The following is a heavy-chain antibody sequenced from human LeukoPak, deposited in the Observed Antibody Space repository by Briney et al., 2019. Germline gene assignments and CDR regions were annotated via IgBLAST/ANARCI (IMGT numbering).Heavy chain of an antibody. V-gene: IGHV3-7*01. D-gene: IGHD6-19*01. Sequence: PGGSLRLSCAASGFPFSNYWMSWVRQTPGKGLEWVANIKQDGSEQFYVDSMEGRFTVSRDNAKNSLSLQMNSLRADDTAVYYCARNSGWSVDYWGQGALVTVS. CDR1: GFPFSNYW. CDR3: ARNSGWSVDY. J-gene: IGHJ4*02. CDR2: IKQDGSEQ.